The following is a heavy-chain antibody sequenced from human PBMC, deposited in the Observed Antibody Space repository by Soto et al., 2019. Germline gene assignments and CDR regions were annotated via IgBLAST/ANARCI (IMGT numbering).Heavy chain of an antibody. CDR1: GGSISSYR. J-gene: IGHJ5*02. V-gene: IGHV4-4*07. D-gene: IGHD1-7*01. CDR3: GRESGETWDYEAS. CDR2: LNTYGNT. Sequence: SETLSLNCTVSGGSISSYRWSWIRQPAGKGLEWIGRLNTYGNTHYNPSLKSRVTVSVDTSRNQFFLTLRSVTAADSAVYHCGRESGETWDYEASWGQGTPVTVS.